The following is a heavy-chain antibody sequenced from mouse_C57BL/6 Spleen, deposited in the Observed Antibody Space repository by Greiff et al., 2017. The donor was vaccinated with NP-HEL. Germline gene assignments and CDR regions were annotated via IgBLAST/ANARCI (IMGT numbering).Heavy chain of an antibody. CDR2: IDPSDSYT. J-gene: IGHJ2*01. CDR3: ARSHGSSYVDY. D-gene: IGHD1-1*01. Sequence: VQLQQPGAELVMPGASVKLSCKASGYTFTSYWMHWVKQRPGQGLEWIGEIDPSDSYTNYNQKFKGKSTLTVDKSSSTAYMQLSSLTSEDSAVYYCARSHGSSYVDYWGQGTTLTVSS. CDR1: GYTFTSYW. V-gene: IGHV1-69*01.